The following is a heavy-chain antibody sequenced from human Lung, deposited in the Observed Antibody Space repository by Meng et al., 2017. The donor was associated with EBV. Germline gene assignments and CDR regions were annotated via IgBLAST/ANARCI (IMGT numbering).Heavy chain of an antibody. CDR1: RGSVTSGSYY. CDR3: ARGRSSGWDYYFDY. J-gene: IGHJ4*02. Sequence: QSPPLNPGPELVNPSVTLSHICTVSRGSVTSGSYYWRWVRQPHGKELEWIGNIYYDGSTTYNPSLKSRLTMSIHTSENQFSLRLSSVTAADTAVYYCARGRSSGWDYYFDYWGQGSLVTVSS. CDR2: IYYDGST. V-gene: IGHV4-61*01. D-gene: IGHD6-19*01.